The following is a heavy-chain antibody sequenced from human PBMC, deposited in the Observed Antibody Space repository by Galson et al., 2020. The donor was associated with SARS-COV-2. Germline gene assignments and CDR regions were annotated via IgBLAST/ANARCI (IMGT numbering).Heavy chain of an antibody. CDR3: ARDFISILGYSGYFDY. Sequence: ELDAGGSLRLSCAASGFTFSSYAMHWVRQAPGKGLEWVAVISYDGSNKYYADSVQGRFTISRDNSKNTLYLQMNSLRAEDTAVYYCARDFISILGYSGYFDYWGQGTLVTVSS. V-gene: IGHV3-30*01. J-gene: IGHJ4*02. CDR2: ISYDGSNK. D-gene: IGHD2-15*01. CDR1: GFTFSSYA.